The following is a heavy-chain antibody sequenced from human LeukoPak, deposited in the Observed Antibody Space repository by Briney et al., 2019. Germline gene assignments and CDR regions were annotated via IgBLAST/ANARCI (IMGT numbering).Heavy chain of an antibody. CDR1: GYTFTNYD. V-gene: IGHV1-8*03. CDR3: ARGPSCSSLPCPYYLDV. CDR2: MNPNSGNT. J-gene: IGHJ6*03. D-gene: IGHD2-2*01. Sequence: ASVKVSCKASGYTFTNYDANWVRRATGQGLEWMGWMNPNSGNTGYAQKFQGRVTITRNTSISTAYMELSSLRSEDTALYYCARGPSCSSLPCPYYLDVWGKGPTVTVSS.